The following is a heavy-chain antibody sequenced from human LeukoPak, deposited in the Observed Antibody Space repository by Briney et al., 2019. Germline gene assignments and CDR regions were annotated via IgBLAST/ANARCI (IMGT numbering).Heavy chain of an antibody. CDR2: ISSSSSYI. Sequence: GGSLRLSWAASGFTFSSYSMNWVRQAPGKGLEWVSSISSSSSYIYYADSVKGRFTISRDNAKNSLYLQMNSLRAEDTAVYYCARESAVAGLDYWGQGTLVTVSS. CDR3: ARESAVAGLDY. CDR1: GFTFSSYS. J-gene: IGHJ4*02. D-gene: IGHD6-19*01. V-gene: IGHV3-21*01.